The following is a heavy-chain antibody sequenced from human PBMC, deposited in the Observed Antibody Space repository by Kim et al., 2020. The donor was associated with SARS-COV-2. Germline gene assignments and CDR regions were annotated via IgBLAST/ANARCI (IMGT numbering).Heavy chain of an antibody. V-gene: IGHV4-30-4*01. Sequence: SETLSLTCTVSGGSISSGDYYWSWIRQPPGKGLEWIGYIYYSGTTYYNPSLKSRVSISVDTSKNQFSLKLSSVIAADTAVYYCARDYSWSYDILTGSRYYGMDVWGQGTTVTVSS. D-gene: IGHD3-9*01. J-gene: IGHJ6*02. CDR3: ARDYSWSYDILTGSRYYGMDV. CDR1: GGSISSGDYY. CDR2: IYYSGTT.